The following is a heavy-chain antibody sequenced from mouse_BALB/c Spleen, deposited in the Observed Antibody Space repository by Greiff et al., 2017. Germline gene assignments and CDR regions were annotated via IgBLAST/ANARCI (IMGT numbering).Heavy chain of an antibody. D-gene: IGHD5-1*01. CDR3: TRNEYGRYFDV. Sequence: EVQLQQSGPELVKPGASVKISCKASGYSFTSYWMHWVKQRPGQGLEWIGAIYPGNSDTSYNQKFKGKAKLTAVTSTSTAYIELSSLTNEDSAVYYCTRNEYGRYFDVWGAGTTVTVSA. CDR2: IYPGNSDT. V-gene: IGHV1-5*01. CDR1: GYSFTSYW. J-gene: IGHJ1*01.